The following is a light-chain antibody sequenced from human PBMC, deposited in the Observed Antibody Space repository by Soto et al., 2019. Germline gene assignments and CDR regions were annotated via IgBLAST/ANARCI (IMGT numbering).Light chain of an antibody. V-gene: IGKV3-15*01. CDR1: QSVSGN. Sequence: EIVMTQSPDTLSVSPGERATLSCRASQSVSGNLAWYQQKPGQAPRLLIYGASTRATGFPARFSGSGSGTEFTLTISSLQSEDFAVYYCHHYNSWPYTFGQGTKVEIK. CDR3: HHYNSWPYT. CDR2: GAS. J-gene: IGKJ2*01.